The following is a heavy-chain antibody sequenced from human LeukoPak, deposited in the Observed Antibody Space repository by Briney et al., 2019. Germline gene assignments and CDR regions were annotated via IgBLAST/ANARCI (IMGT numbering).Heavy chain of an antibody. Sequence: SETLSLTCAVYGGSFSGYYWSWIRQPPGKGLEWSGEINHSGRTNYNPSLKSRVTISVDTSKNQFSLKLSSVTAADTAVYYCARGGYDYVWGSYRSRWFDPWGQGTLVTVSS. V-gene: IGHV4-34*01. CDR1: GGSFSGYY. J-gene: IGHJ5*02. CDR3: ARGGYDYVWGSYRSRWFDP. D-gene: IGHD3-16*02. CDR2: INHSGRT.